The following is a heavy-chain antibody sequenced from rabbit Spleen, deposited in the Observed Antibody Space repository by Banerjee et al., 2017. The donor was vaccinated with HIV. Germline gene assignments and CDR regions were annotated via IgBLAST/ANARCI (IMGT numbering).Heavy chain of an antibody. CDR3: ARGSATMTMVITGFYLSL. CDR2: IDPVFGTT. D-gene: IGHD2-1*01. J-gene: IGHJ4*01. CDR1: GFDFSSYG. Sequence: QEQLVESGGGLVQPGGSLKLSCKASGFDFSSYGVSWVRQAPGKGLEWIGYIDPVFGTTYYANWVNGRFTISSHAAQNTLYLQLNSLTAADTATYFCARGSATMTMVITGFYLSLWGQGTLVTVS. V-gene: IGHV1S47*01.